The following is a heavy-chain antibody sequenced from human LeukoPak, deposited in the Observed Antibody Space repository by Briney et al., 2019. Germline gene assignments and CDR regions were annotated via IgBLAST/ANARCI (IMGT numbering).Heavy chain of an antibody. CDR2: IYYSGST. V-gene: IGHV4-61*01. J-gene: IGHJ6*02. CDR3: ASLYSSSSRYAFGYYYYGMDV. D-gene: IGHD6-6*01. CDR1: GGSVSSGTYY. Sequence: SETLSLTCTVSGGSVSSGTYYWSWIRQPPGKGLEWIGYIYYSGSTNYNPSLKSRVTISVDTSKNQFSLKLSSVTAADTAVYYCASLYSSSSRYAFGYYYYGMDVWGQGTTVTVSS.